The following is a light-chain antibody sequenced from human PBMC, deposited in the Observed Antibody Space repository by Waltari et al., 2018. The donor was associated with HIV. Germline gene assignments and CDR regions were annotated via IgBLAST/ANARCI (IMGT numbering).Light chain of an antibody. J-gene: IGLJ1*01. V-gene: IGLV1-51*01. Sequence: QSVLTQPPSVSAAPGQKVTIPCSGSRPHIGNNYVSWYQQLPGTAPKPLIYDNDKRPSGIPDRFSGSKSGTSATLGITGLQTGDEADYYCGTWDTSLSAFVFGTGTKVTVL. CDR3: GTWDTSLSAFV. CDR1: RPHIGNNY. CDR2: DND.